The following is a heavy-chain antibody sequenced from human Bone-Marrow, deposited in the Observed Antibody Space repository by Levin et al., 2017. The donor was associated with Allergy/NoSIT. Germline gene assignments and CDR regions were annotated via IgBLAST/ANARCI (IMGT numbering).Heavy chain of an antibody. CDR3: ARMYSHGYRNYNYFYGMDV. CDR2: IYPADSGT. V-gene: IGHV5-51*01. J-gene: IGHJ6*02. D-gene: IGHD1-26*01. Sequence: GESLKISCEGFGYTFHTYWIGWVRRMPGKGLEWMGIIYPADSGTRYSPSFQGQVTISADKSISTAYLQWSSLRASDTGVYYCARMYSHGYRNYNYFYGMDVWGQGTTVTVSS. CDR1: GYTFHTYW.